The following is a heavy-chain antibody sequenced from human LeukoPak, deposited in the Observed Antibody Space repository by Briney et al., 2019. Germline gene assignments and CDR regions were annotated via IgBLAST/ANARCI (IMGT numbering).Heavy chain of an antibody. J-gene: IGHJ6*03. V-gene: IGHV1-18*01. D-gene: IGHD2/OR15-2a*01. CDR1: GYTFTIYG. CDR2: ISAYNGNT. Sequence: EASVKVSCKASGYTFTIYGISWVRQAPGQGLEWMGWISAYNGNTNYAQKLQGRVTMTTDTSTSTAYMELRSLRSDDTAVYYCARDTSVKGYYYYYYYMDVWGKGTTVTVSS. CDR3: ARDTSVKGYYYYYYYMDV.